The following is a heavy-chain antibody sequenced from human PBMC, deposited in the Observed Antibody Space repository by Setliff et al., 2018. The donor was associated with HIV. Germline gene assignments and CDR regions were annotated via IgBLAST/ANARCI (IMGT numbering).Heavy chain of an antibody. Sequence: ASVKVSCKASGYTFTSYGISWVRQAPGQGLEWMGWISAYSGNTNYAQKFQGRVTMTTDTYTSTAYMELRSLRSDDTAVCYCARDHYDILTGYYRDYYYMDVWGKGTTVTVSS. J-gene: IGHJ6*03. CDR3: ARDHYDILTGYYRDYYYMDV. CDR1: GYTFTSYG. V-gene: IGHV1-18*01. CDR2: ISAYSGNT. D-gene: IGHD3-9*01.